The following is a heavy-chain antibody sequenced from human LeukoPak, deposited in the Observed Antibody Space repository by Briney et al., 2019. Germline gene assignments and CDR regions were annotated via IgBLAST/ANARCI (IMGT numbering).Heavy chain of an antibody. CDR2: IIPIFGTA. V-gene: IGHV1-69*13. CDR3: ARSPYYYDSSGYPRLFDY. D-gene: IGHD3-22*01. Sequence: SVKVSCKASGGTFSSYAISWVRQAPGQGLEWMGGIIPIFGTANYAQKFQGRVTITADESTSTAYMELSSLRSEDTAVYYCARSPYYYDSSGYPRLFDYWGQGTLVTVSS. J-gene: IGHJ4*02. CDR1: GGTFSSYA.